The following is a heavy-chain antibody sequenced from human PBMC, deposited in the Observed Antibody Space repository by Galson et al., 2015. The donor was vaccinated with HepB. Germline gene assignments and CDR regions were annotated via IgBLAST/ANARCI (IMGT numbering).Heavy chain of an antibody. CDR2: ISYDGSNK. CDR3: ANIAVAGGVGFDY. J-gene: IGHJ4*02. V-gene: IGHV3-30*18. CDR1: GFTFSSYG. Sequence: RRLSCAASGFTFSSYGMHWVRQAPGKGLEWVAVISYDGSNKYYADSVKGRFTISRDNSKNTLYLQMNSLRAEDTAVYYCANIAVAGGVGFDYWGQGTLVTVSS. D-gene: IGHD6-19*01.